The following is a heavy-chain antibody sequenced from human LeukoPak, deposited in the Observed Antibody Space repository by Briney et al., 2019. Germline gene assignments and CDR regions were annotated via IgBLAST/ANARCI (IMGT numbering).Heavy chain of an antibody. J-gene: IGHJ5*02. CDR3: ARVYDSSGYYWGNWFDP. Sequence: PSETLSLTCTVSGGSVSSGSYYWSWIRQPPGKGLEWIGYIYYSGSTNYNPSLKSRVTISVDTSKNQFSLKLSSVTAADTAVYYCARVYDSSGYYWGNWFDPWGQGTLVTVSS. CDR2: IYYSGST. V-gene: IGHV4-61*01. CDR1: GGSVSSGSYY. D-gene: IGHD3-22*01.